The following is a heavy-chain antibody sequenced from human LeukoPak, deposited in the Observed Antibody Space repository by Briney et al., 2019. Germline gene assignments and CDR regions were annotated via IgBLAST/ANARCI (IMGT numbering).Heavy chain of an antibody. D-gene: IGHD1-1*01. J-gene: IGHJ4*02. CDR2: ISGNGGVI. CDR1: GFTFSDNY. V-gene: IGHV3-11*04. Sequence: GESLRLSCAASGFTFSDNYMTWVRQAPGKGLEWLSYISGNGGVIQYADSVKGRFTTSRDNAKNLLYLQMDSLRVEDTAIYYCARDPRTVRIWGQGTLVTVSS. CDR3: ARDPRTVRI.